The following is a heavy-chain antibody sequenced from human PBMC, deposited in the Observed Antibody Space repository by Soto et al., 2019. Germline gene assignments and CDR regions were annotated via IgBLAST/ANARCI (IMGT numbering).Heavy chain of an antibody. D-gene: IGHD3-22*01. Sequence: QVQLVESGGGVVQPGRSLRLSCAASGFTFSSYAMHWVRQAPGKGLEWVAVISYDGSNKYYADSVKGRFTISRDNSKNTLYLQMNSLRAEDTAVYYCARDRGSITMIVVVINWYFDLWGRGTLVTVSS. V-gene: IGHV3-30-3*01. CDR2: ISYDGSNK. CDR1: GFTFSSYA. J-gene: IGHJ2*01. CDR3: ARDRGSITMIVVVINWYFDL.